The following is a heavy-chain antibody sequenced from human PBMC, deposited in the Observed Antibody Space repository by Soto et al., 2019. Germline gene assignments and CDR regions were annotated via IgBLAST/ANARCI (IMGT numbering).Heavy chain of an antibody. CDR1: GGSVSSGSYY. J-gene: IGHJ3*02. CDR2: IYYNGAT. CDR3: ARNDAACDI. Sequence: QVQLQESGPGLVKPSETLSLTCTVSGGSVSSGSYYWTRIRQSPGKGLEWVGYIYYNGATSYNPSLKSRVTISRDTSKNQFSLKLTSVTAADTAVYYCARNDAACDIWGQGTMVSVSS. V-gene: IGHV4-61*01.